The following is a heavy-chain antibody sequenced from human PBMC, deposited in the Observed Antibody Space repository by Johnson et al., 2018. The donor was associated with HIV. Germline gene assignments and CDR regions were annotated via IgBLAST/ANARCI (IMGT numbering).Heavy chain of an antibody. D-gene: IGHD2-15*01. CDR2: IGTAGDT. J-gene: IGHJ3*02. CDR3: ARRNGDIHAFDI. CDR1: GFTFSSYD. Sequence: EQLVESGGDLVQPGGSLRLSCAASGFTFSSYDMHWVRQATGKGLEWVSAIGTAGDTYYPGSVKGRFTISRENAKNSLYLQMNSLRAGDTAVYYWARRNGDIHAFDIWGQGKMVTVSS. V-gene: IGHV3-13*01.